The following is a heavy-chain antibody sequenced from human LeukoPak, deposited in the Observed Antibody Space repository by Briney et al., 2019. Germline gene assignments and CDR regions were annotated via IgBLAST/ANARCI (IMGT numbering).Heavy chain of an antibody. CDR1: GGSIASNNW. V-gene: IGHV4-4*02. CDR3: AKARVGRYSYGSFDY. D-gene: IGHD5-18*01. Sequence: PSGTLSLTCAVSGGSIASNNWWSWVRQPPGKGLEWIGEIYHSGSTNYNPSLQSRVTISVDRSKNQFSLKLSSVTAADTAVYYCAKARVGRYSYGSFDYWGQGTLVTVSS. J-gene: IGHJ4*02. CDR2: IYHSGST.